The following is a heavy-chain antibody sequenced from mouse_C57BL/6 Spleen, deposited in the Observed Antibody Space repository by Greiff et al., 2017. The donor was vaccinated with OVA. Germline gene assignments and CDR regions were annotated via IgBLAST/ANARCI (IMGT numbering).Heavy chain of an antibody. Sequence: QVQLQQPGAELVKPGASVKMSCKASGYTFTSYWITWVKQRPGQGLEWIGDIYPGSGSTNYNEKFKSKATLTVDTSSSTAYMQLSSLTSEDSAVYDCARFITTVVATDAMDYWGQGTSVTVSS. J-gene: IGHJ4*01. D-gene: IGHD1-1*01. CDR3: ARFITTVVATDAMDY. V-gene: IGHV1-55*01. CDR2: IYPGSGST. CDR1: GYTFTSYW.